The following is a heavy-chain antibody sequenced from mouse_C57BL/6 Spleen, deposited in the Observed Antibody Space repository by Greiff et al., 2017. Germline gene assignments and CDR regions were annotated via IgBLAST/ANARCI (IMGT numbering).Heavy chain of an antibody. CDR1: GYTFTSYW. V-gene: IGHV1-69*01. Sequence: QVQLQQPGAELVMPGASVKLSCKASGYTFTSYWMPWVKQRPGQGLEWIGEIDPSDSYTNYNQKFKGKSTLTVDKSSSTAYMQLSSLTSEDSAVYYCAASGNHFDYWGQGTTLTVSS. CDR3: AASGNHFDY. D-gene: IGHD2-1*01. J-gene: IGHJ2*01. CDR2: IDPSDSYT.